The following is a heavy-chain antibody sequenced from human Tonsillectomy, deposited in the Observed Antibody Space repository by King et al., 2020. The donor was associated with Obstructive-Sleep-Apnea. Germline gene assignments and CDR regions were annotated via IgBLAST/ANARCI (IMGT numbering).Heavy chain of an antibody. Sequence: QLQESGPGLVKPSQTLSLTCIVSGASITSSGYHWSWMRQHPGKGLEWIGYISNSGNTYINPSLSRRVTMSLDTSKNHFSLNLSSVTAADTAIYYCARDVGQFGMRAYFDYWGQGTPVTVSS. CDR3: ARDVGQFGMRAYFDY. CDR2: ISNSGNT. D-gene: IGHD3-16*01. V-gene: IGHV4-31*03. CDR1: GASITSSGYH. J-gene: IGHJ4*02.